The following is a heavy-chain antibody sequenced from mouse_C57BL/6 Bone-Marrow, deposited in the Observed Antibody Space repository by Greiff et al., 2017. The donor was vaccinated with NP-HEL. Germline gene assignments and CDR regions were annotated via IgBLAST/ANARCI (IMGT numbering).Heavy chain of an antibody. V-gene: IGHV3-1*01. CDR3: AREDYYGSSRFAY. D-gene: IGHD1-1*01. Sequence: EVQVVESGPGMVKPSQSLSLTCTVTGYSITSGYDWHWIRHFPGNKLEWMGYISYSGSTNYNPSLKSRIPITHDTSKNHFFLKLNSVTTEDTATYYCAREDYYGSSRFAYWGQGTLVTVSA. CDR2: ISYSGST. J-gene: IGHJ3*01. CDR1: GYSITSGYD.